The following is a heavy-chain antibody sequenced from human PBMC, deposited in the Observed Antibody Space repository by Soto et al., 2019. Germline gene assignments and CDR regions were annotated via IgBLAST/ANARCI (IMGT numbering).Heavy chain of an antibody. CDR3: ARAKSLEYNWFDT. CDR2: ISSTSATI. Sequence: EVQLMESGGGLVQPGGSLRLSCTASGFTFTSYSINWVRQAPGQGLEWISYISSTSATIYYAESVRGRFTVSRDNAKNSVYLQMTSLRAEDTAVYFCARAKSLEYNWFDTWGQGTPVTVSS. J-gene: IGHJ5*02. V-gene: IGHV3-48*01. CDR1: GFTFTSYS.